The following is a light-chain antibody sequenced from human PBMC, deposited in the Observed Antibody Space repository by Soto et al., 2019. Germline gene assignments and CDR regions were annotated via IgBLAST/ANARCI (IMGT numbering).Light chain of an antibody. J-gene: IGLJ2*01. CDR2: LNSDGSH. CDR3: QTWGTGIVV. CDR1: SGHSSYA. Sequence: QSVLTQSPSASASLGASVKLTCTLSSGHSSYAIAWHQQQPEKGPRYWMKLNSDGSHSKGDGIPDRFSGSSSGAERYLTIPSLQSEDEADYYCQTWGTGIVVFGGGTKLTVL. V-gene: IGLV4-69*01.